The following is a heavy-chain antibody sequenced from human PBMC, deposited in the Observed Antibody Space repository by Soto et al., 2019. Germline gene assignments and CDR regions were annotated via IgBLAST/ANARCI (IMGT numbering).Heavy chain of an antibody. Sequence: ASVKVSCKASGYTFTSYGISWVRQAPGQGLEWMGWISAYNGNTNYAQKLQGRVTMTTDTSTSTAYMELRSLRSDDTAVYYCARDHSSGYYYYYMVVWGKGTTVTVSS. CDR2: ISAYNGNT. D-gene: IGHD6-19*01. J-gene: IGHJ6*03. CDR1: GYTFTSYG. V-gene: IGHV1-18*01. CDR3: ARDHSSGYYYYYMVV.